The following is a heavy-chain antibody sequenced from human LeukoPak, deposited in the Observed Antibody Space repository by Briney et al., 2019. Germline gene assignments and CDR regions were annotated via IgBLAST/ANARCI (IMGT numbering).Heavy chain of an antibody. D-gene: IGHD2-15*01. CDR1: GGSFSTYY. CDR3: AIGYPPTYLDTAANLVY. J-gene: IGHJ4*02. CDR2: INHGGTT. Sequence: SETLSLTCAVYGGSFSTYYWSWIRQPPGKGPEWIGEINHGGTTNFNPSLKSRVTISVDTSKNQFSLNLRSVTAADTAVYYCAIGYPPTYLDTAANLVYWGQGTLVT. V-gene: IGHV4-34*01.